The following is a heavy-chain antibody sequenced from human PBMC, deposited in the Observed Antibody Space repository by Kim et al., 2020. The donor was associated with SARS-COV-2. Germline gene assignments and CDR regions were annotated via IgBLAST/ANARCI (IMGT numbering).Heavy chain of an antibody. CDR2: IGAGGDHT. V-gene: IGHV3-21*06. Sequence: GGSLRLSCAASGFTSGFPFSACGMTWVRQAPGKGLEWVSTIGAGGDHTFYTDSMRGRFTVSRDNAKNSVYLQVNNVRPDDTAVYYCSADGSGWSRDHWGQGTLVTVSS. D-gene: IGHD6-19*01. CDR1: GFPFSACG. CDR3: SADGSGWSRDH. J-gene: IGHJ4*02.